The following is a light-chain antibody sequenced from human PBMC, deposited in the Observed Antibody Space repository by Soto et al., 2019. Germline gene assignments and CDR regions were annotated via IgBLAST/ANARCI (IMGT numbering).Light chain of an antibody. CDR1: NSDVGYYDY. CDR2: EVY. CDR3: ASYAGNNAVV. J-gene: IGLJ3*02. Sequence: QPVLTQPPSASGSPGQSVTISCTGTNSDVGYYDYVSWYQHHPGKAPKLVISEVYKRPSGVPDRFSGSRSGTTASLTVSGLQAEDEADYYCASYAGNNAVVFGGGTKVTVL. V-gene: IGLV2-8*01.